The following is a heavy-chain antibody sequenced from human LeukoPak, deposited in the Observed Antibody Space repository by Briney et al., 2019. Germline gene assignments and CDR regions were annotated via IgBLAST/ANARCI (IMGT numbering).Heavy chain of an antibody. D-gene: IGHD3-22*01. Sequence: PGGSLRLSCAASGFTFSRYSMNWVRQAPGKGLEWVSSISISSNYIYYADSVKGRFTISRDNAKNSLYLQVNSLRAEDTAVYYCARGRYYYYDSSGSEGGYCDYWSQGTLVTVSS. CDR1: GFTFSRYS. J-gene: IGHJ4*02. CDR2: ISISSNYI. V-gene: IGHV3-21*01. CDR3: ARGRYYYYDSSGSEGGYCDY.